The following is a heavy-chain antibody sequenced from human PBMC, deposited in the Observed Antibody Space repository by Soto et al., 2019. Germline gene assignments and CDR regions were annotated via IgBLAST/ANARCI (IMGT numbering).Heavy chain of an antibody. Sequence: SETLSLTCAVSGGSISSSIWWSWVRQPPGKGLEWIGEIYHSGNTNYNPSLKSRVTISVDKSKNHFSLKLSSVTAADTAVYYCAREGYYDFWSGTLGMDVWGQGTTVTVSS. CDR1: GGSISSSIW. V-gene: IGHV4-4*02. CDR2: IYHSGNT. CDR3: AREGYYDFWSGTLGMDV. J-gene: IGHJ6*02. D-gene: IGHD3-3*01.